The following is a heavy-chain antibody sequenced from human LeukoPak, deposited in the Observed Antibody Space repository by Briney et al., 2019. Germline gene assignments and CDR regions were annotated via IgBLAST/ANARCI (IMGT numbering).Heavy chain of an antibody. V-gene: IGHV3-7*01. CDR2: IKQDGSEK. Sequence: GGSLRLSYAASGFTFSSYWMSWVRQAPGKGLEWVANIKQDGSEKYYVDSVKGRFTISRDNAKNSLYLQMNSLRAEDTAVYYCARVGTPMVTIVAPYYMDVWGKGTTVTVSS. CDR3: ARVGTPMVTIVAPYYMDV. J-gene: IGHJ6*03. CDR1: GFTFSSYW. D-gene: IGHD5-18*01.